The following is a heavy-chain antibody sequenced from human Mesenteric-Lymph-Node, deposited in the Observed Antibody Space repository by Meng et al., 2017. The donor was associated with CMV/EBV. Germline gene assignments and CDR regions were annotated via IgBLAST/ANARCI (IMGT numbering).Heavy chain of an antibody. J-gene: IGHJ4*02. CDR1: QFSLSSYS. V-gene: IGHV3-66*02. Sequence: GESLKISCVASQFSLSSYSMSWVRQAPGMGLEWLSVIYSAGNTYYADSVKGRFTISRDNSKNTLYLQMNSLRPEDTAVYYCARDLWGYNFGDYWGQGTLVTVSS. CDR2: IYSAGNT. CDR3: ARDLWGYNFGDY. D-gene: IGHD5-18*01.